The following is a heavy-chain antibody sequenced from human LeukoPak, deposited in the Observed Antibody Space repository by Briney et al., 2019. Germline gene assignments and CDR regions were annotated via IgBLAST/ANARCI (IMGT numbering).Heavy chain of an antibody. CDR2: IIPILGIA. Sequence: ASVKVSCKASGGTFSSYAISWVRQAPGQGLEWLGRIIPILGIANYAQKFQGRVTITADKSTSTAYTELSSLRSEDTAVYYCARGHYYDSSGHFDYWGQGTLVTVSS. D-gene: IGHD3-22*01. CDR1: GGTFSSYA. J-gene: IGHJ4*02. CDR3: ARGHYYDSSGHFDY. V-gene: IGHV1-69*04.